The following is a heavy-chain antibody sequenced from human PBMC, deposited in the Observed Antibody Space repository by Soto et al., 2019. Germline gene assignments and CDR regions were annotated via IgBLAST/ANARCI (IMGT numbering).Heavy chain of an antibody. Sequence: QVQLVQSGAEVKKPGSSVKVSCKASGGTFSSYAIGWVRQAPGQGLEWMGGIIPIFGTANYAQKFQGRVTITADESTSTAYMELSSLRSEDTAVYYCARGYYGSGSYSVRWYFDLWGRGTLVTVSS. CDR2: IIPIFGTA. CDR1: GGTFSSYA. J-gene: IGHJ2*01. D-gene: IGHD3-10*01. CDR3: ARGYYGSGSYSVRWYFDL. V-gene: IGHV1-69*12.